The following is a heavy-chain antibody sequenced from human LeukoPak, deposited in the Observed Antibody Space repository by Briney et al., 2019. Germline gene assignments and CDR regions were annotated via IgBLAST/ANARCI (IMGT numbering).Heavy chain of an antibody. CDR1: GFTFSIYW. J-gene: IGHJ4*02. CDR3: ARDQHSGRDY. Sequence: GGSLRLSCAASGFTFSIYWMSCVRQAPGKGLEWVANINQDGSEEYYVDSLKGRFTISRDNAKNSLYLQMNSLRAEDTAVYYCARDQHSGRDYWGQGTLVTVSS. CDR2: INQDGSEE. V-gene: IGHV3-7*04. D-gene: IGHD5-12*01.